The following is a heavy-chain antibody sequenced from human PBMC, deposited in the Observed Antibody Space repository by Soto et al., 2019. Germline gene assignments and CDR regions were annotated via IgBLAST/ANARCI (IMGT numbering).Heavy chain of an antibody. D-gene: IGHD2-15*01. J-gene: IGHJ4*02. V-gene: IGHV3-23*01. Sequence: PGGSLRLSCAASGFTFSSSAMTWVRQDPGKGLEWVSAITGSGGGTYYAGSVKGRFAISRDNSKNTLYLQMDSLRAGDTAVYYCAKSTGCSGGICNWGQRTQVTVSS. CDR2: ITGSGGGT. CDR1: GFTFSSSA. CDR3: AKSTGCSGGICN.